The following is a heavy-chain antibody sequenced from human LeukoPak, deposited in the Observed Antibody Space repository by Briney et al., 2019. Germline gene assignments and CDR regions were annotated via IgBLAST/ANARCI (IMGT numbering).Heavy chain of an antibody. CDR3: VRVADYGDSSDY. V-gene: IGHV1-69*13. Sequence: ASVKVSCKASGGTFSSYAISWVRQAPGQGLEWMGGIIPIFGTANYAQKFQGRVTITADESTSTAYMELSSLRSEDTAVYYCVRVADYGDSSDYWGQGTLVTVSS. D-gene: IGHD4-17*01. CDR1: GGTFSSYA. J-gene: IGHJ4*02. CDR2: IIPIFGTA.